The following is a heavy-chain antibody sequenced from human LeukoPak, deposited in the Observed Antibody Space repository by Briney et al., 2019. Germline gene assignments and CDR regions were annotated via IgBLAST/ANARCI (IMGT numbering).Heavy chain of an antibody. CDR1: GGSIRSSSYY. Sequence: SETLSLTCTVAGGSIRSSSYYWGWIRQPPGKGLEWIGSIYYSGSTYYNPSLKSRVTISVDTSKNQFSLKLSSVTAADTAVYYCARDAAKPATSRFDPWGQGTLVTVSS. J-gene: IGHJ5*02. D-gene: IGHD2-2*01. CDR3: ARDAAKPATSRFDP. V-gene: IGHV4-39*07. CDR2: IYYSGST.